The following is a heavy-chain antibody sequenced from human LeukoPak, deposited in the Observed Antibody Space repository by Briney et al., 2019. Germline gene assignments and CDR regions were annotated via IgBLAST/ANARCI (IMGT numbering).Heavy chain of an antibody. D-gene: IGHD3-9*01. CDR1: GGSISSTTYY. CDR3: ARQSLLLRYFDWLPPTYYFDY. Sequence: PSETLSLTCSVSGGSISSTTYYWGWIRQPPGKGLEWIGSISYSGSTYYNPSLKSRVTISVDTSKNQFSLKLSSVTAADTAVYYCARQSLLLRYFDWLPPTYYFDYWGQGTLVTVSS. V-gene: IGHV4-39*01. J-gene: IGHJ4*02. CDR2: ISYSGST.